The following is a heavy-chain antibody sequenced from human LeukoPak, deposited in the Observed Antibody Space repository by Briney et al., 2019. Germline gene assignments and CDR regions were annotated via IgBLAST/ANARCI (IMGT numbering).Heavy chain of an antibody. J-gene: IGHJ4*02. CDR3: ARAGDSGSYDGYFDS. V-gene: IGHV4-39*01. CDR1: GGSISSSSYY. D-gene: IGHD3-10*01. Sequence: KPSETLSLTCTVSGGSISSSSYYWGWIRQPPGKGLEWIGSIYYSGSTYYNPSLKSRVTISVDTSKKQFSLKLSSVTAADTAVYYCARAGDSGSYDGYFDSWGQGTLVTVSS. CDR2: IYYSGST.